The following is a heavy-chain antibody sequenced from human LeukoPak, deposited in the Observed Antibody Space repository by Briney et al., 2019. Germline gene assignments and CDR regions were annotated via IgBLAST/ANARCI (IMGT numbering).Heavy chain of an antibody. CDR1: GGTFSSYA. J-gene: IGHJ3*02. V-gene: IGHV1-69*13. CDR2: IIPIFGTA. CDR3: ARDRCSSTSCYPMRDAFDI. Sequence: SVKVSCKASGGTFSSYAISWVRQAPGQGRGWMGGIIPIFGTANYAQKFQGRVTITADESTSTAYMELSSLRSEDTAVYYCARDRCSSTSCYPMRDAFDIWGQGTMVTVSS. D-gene: IGHD2-2*01.